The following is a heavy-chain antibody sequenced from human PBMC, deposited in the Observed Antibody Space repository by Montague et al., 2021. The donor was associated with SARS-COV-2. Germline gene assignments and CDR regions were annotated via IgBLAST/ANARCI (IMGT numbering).Heavy chain of an antibody. Sequence: SLRLSCAASGFTFRSHWMHWVRQVPEKGLVWVSRTDNDGSSTNYVDSVKGRFTISRDNAKNSLYLQMNSLSAEDTAVYYCARDEGYTYYDFWSGYFVYWGQGTLITVSS. J-gene: IGHJ4*02. CDR1: GFTFRSHW. CDR3: ARDEGYTYYDFWSGYFVY. D-gene: IGHD3-3*01. CDR2: TDNDGSST. V-gene: IGHV3-74*01.